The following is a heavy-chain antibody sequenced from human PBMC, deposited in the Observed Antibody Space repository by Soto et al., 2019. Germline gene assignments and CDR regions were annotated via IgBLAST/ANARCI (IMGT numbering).Heavy chain of an antibody. CDR1: GYKFTSYF. CDR2: IHPSGDT. V-gene: IGHV1-46*01. CDR3: VRGYCTTSPCSGDFQF. D-gene: IGHD2-15*01. Sequence: ASVKVSVKASGYKFTSYFIHWVRQAPGQGLEWMGMIHPSGDTGYAQKFRGRVTITIDTSTTTAYMELRNLTSEDTAVYFSVRGYCTTSPCSGDFQFWGQGTLVTVSS. J-gene: IGHJ1*01.